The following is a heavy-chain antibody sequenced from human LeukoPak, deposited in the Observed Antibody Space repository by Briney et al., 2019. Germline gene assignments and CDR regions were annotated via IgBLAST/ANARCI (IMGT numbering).Heavy chain of an antibody. Sequence: ASVKVSCKASGYTFTSYGISWVRQAPGQGLEWMGWISAYNGNTNYAQKLQGRVTMTTDTSTSTAYMKLRSLRSDDTAVYYCARDLCSSTSCYPTDYYYYGMDVWGQGTTVTVSS. CDR3: ARDLCSSTSCYPTDYYYYGMDV. CDR1: GYTFTSYG. CDR2: ISAYNGNT. D-gene: IGHD2-2*01. J-gene: IGHJ6*02. V-gene: IGHV1-18*01.